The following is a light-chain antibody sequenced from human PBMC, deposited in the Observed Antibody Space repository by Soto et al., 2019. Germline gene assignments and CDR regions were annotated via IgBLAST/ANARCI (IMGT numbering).Light chain of an antibody. CDR2: DVS. V-gene: IGLV2-14*01. CDR1: SSDVGGYNY. CDR3: SSYTSSSTFYV. Sequence: QSALTQPASVSGSPGQSITISCTGTSSDVGGYNYVSWYQQPPGQAPKLMIYDVSNRPSGVSNRFSGSKSGNTASLTISGLQAEDEADYYCSSYTSSSTFYVFGTGTKVTVL. J-gene: IGLJ1*01.